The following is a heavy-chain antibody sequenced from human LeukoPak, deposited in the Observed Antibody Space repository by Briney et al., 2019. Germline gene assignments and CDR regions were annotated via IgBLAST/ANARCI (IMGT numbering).Heavy chain of an antibody. CDR2: IYYSGST. Sequence: SETLSLTCTVSGGSISSTSYYWGWIRQPPGKGLEWIGSIYYSGSTYYNPSLKSRVTISVDTSKNQFSLKLSSVTAADTAVYYCARWNWLRDVWGRGTPVTISS. CDR3: ARWNWLRDV. J-gene: IGHJ6*04. V-gene: IGHV4-39*07. CDR1: GGSISSTSYY. D-gene: IGHD1-7*01.